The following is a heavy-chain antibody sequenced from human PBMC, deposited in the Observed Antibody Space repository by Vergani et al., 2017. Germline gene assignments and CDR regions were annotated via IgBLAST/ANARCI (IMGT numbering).Heavy chain of an antibody. J-gene: IGHJ4*02. CDR2: IYYSGST. Sequence: QVQLQQWGAGLLKPSETLSLTCAVYGGSFSGYYWSWIRQPPGKGLEWIGYIYYSGSTYYNPSLKSRVTISVDKSKNQFSLKLSSVAAADTAVYYCARMGGVVPAAGGPRAIDYWGQGTLVTVSS. CDR1: GGSFSGYY. D-gene: IGHD2-2*01. CDR3: ARMGGVVPAAGGPRAIDY. V-gene: IGHV4-34*01.